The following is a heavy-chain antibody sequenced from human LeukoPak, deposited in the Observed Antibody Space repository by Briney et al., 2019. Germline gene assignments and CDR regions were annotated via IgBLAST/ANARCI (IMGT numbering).Heavy chain of an antibody. CDR1: GFTVSSNY. D-gene: IGHD6-13*01. J-gene: IGHJ4*02. CDR2: IYSGGST. V-gene: IGHV3-53*01. CDR3: ARGTGVQQLVYFDY. Sequence: PGGSLRLSCAASGFTVSSNYMNWVRPAPGKGLEWVSIIYSGGSTYYADSVRGRFTISRDNSKNTLYLQMNSLRAEDTAVYYCARGTGVQQLVYFDYWGQGTLVTVSS.